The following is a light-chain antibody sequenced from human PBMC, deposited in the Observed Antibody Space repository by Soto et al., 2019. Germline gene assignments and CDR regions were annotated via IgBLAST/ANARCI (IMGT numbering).Light chain of an antibody. CDR1: QSIQTW. V-gene: IGKV1-5*01. CDR2: DAS. Sequence: DIQMTQSPSTLSASVGDRVTISCRASQSIQTWLAWYQQRPGKAPNLLIFDASDLASGVSSRFSGSGSGAEFTLTISSLQADDFATYYCQQYKAYSYTFGQGTKLEMK. CDR3: QQYKAYSYT. J-gene: IGKJ2*01.